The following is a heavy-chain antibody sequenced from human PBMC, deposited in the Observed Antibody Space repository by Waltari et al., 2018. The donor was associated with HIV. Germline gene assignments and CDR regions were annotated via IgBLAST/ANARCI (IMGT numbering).Heavy chain of an antibody. CDR1: GGSISSSSYY. V-gene: IGHV4-39*07. CDR2: IYYSGST. D-gene: IGHD3-10*01. CDR3: ARQLLWFGELLYPVYFDY. J-gene: IGHJ4*02. Sequence: QLQLQESGPGLVKPSETLSLTCTVPGGSISSSSYYWGWIRQPPGKGLEWIGSIYYSGSTYYNPSLKSRVTISVDTSKNQFSLKLSSVTAADTAVYYCARQLLWFGELLYPVYFDYWGQGTLVTVSS.